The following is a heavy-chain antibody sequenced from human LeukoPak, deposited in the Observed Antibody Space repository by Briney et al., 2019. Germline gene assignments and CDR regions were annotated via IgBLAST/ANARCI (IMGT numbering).Heavy chain of an antibody. J-gene: IGHJ4*02. CDR1: GDTLSSDA. CDR2: IIPMFGTT. D-gene: IGHD5-12*01. CDR3: ATLAYSGFGPRSDSDY. Sequence: ASVKVSCKASGDTLSSDAVNWVRQAPGQGLEWMGGIIPMFGTTIFAPKFQGRLTVTTDASTSTGYMELTSLQSEDTAVYYCATLAYSGFGPRSDSDYWGQGTLVTVSS. V-gene: IGHV1-69*05.